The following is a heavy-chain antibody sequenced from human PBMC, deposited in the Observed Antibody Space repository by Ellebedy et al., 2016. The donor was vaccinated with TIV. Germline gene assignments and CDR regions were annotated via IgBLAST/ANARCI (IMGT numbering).Heavy chain of an antibody. CDR2: IYYSGNI. CDR3: ARHSLPILIAAAATAGWFDP. D-gene: IGHD6-13*01. J-gene: IGHJ5*02. Sequence: MPSETLSLTCTVSGGSISSYYWSWIRLPPGKGLEWIGYIYYSGNINYNPSLKSRVTISVDTSKNQFSLKLSSVTAADTAVYYCARHSLPILIAAAATAGWFDPWGQGTLVTVSS. CDR1: GGSISSYY. V-gene: IGHV4-59*08.